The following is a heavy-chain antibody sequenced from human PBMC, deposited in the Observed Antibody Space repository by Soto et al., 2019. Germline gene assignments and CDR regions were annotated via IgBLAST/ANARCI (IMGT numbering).Heavy chain of an antibody. CDR2: IGIGSSTK. D-gene: IGHD3-22*01. CDR1: GVTFRNYG. CDR3: ARDQLYYNDISGRPLNAFDV. J-gene: IGHJ3*01. V-gene: IGHV3-48*01. Sequence: GGSLRLSCAASGVTFRNYGVNWVRQAPGKGLEWVSYIGIGSSTKYYADSVKGRFTISRDNAKDSLYLQMNSLRAEDTAVYYCARDQLYYNDISGRPLNAFDVWGQGTMVTVSS.